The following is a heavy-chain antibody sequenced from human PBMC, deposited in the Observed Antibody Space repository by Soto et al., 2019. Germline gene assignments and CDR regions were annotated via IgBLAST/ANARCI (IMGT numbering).Heavy chain of an antibody. V-gene: IGHV3-23*01. CDR3: AKGGPYYCDSSGNYDD. CDR1: GFTFSSYA. D-gene: IGHD3-22*01. J-gene: IGHJ4*02. Sequence: EVQLLESGGGLVQPGGSLRLSCAASGFTFSSYAMRWVRQAPGKGLEWVSAISGSGGSTYYAVSVKGRFTISRDNSKNALYLQMNSLRGEDTAVYYCAKGGPYYCDSSGNYDDWGQGDVVTVSS. CDR2: ISGSGGST.